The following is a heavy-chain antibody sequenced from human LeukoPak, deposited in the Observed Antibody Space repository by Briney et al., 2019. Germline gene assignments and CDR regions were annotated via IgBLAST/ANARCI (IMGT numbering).Heavy chain of an antibody. CDR3: AKRRSVGYDILTGYYRYYFDY. J-gene: IGHJ4*02. D-gene: IGHD3-9*01. Sequence: PGGSLRLSCAASGFTISSYAMSWVRQAPGKGLEWVSAISGSGGSTYYADSVKGRFTISRDNSKNTLYLQMNSLRAEDTAVYYCAKRRSVGYDILTGYYRYYFDYWGQGTLVTVSS. V-gene: IGHV3-23*01. CDR1: GFTISSYA. CDR2: ISGSGGST.